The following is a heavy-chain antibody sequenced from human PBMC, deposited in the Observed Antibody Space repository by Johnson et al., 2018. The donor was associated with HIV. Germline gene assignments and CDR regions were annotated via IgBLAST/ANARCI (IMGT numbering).Heavy chain of an antibody. J-gene: IGHJ3*02. Sequence: QEKLVESGGGLVQPGGSLRLSCAASGFTFNYYGIHWVRQAPGKGLEWVAFVRHYGRNTYFADSVKGRFTISRDNFKNTVYLQMNSLRTVDTAVYYCARGYTWNDVSIWGQGTMVTVSS. CDR2: VRHYGRNT. CDR1: GFTFNYYG. CDR3: ARGYTWNDVSI. V-gene: IGHV3-30*02. D-gene: IGHD1-1*01.